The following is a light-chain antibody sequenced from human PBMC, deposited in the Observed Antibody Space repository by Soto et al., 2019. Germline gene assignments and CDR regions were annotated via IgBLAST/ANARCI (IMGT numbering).Light chain of an antibody. V-gene: IGKV3-15*01. J-gene: IGKJ1*01. Sequence: EIVMTQSASTLSGSAGERATLSWRASQSVSSNLAWYQQKPGQAPRLLIYGASTRATGIPARFSGSGYGTDFNLTISRLETEDFAVYYCQQYGSTRWTFGQGTKVDIK. CDR1: QSVSSN. CDR3: QQYGSTRWT. CDR2: GAS.